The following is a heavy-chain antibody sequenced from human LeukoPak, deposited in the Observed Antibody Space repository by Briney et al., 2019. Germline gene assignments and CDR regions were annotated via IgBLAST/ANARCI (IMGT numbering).Heavy chain of an antibody. Sequence: PSETLSLTCVVSGASVSSSHWNWIRQLPGKGLEWIGCLSCTGKTDYNPSLTSRVTISLDTSKNQVSLKVRSVTAADTAIYYCSEGYFEPFDHWGQGTLVTVSS. D-gene: IGHD3-22*01. CDR1: GASVSSSH. CDR3: SEGYFEPFDH. CDR2: LSCTGKT. V-gene: IGHV4-59*02. J-gene: IGHJ4*02.